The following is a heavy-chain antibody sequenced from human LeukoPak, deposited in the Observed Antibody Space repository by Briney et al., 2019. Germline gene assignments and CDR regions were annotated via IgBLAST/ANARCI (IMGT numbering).Heavy chain of an antibody. Sequence: GGSLRLSCAASGFTFSSYWMSWVRQAPGKGLEWVANIKQDGSEKYYVDSVKGRFTISRDNAKNSLYLQMNSLRAEDTAVYYCARDPLNIWYYYDSSGYYYWGQGTLVTVSS. CDR2: IKQDGSEK. CDR3: ARDPLNIWYYYDSSGYYY. CDR1: GFTFSSYW. V-gene: IGHV3-7*01. J-gene: IGHJ4*02. D-gene: IGHD3-22*01.